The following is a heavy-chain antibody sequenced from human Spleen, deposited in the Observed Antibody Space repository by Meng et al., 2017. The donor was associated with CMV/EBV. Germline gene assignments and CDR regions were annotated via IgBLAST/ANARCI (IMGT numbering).Heavy chain of an antibody. Sequence: QLRTSRQRPVNPSAPPPPASLSVCAPNRSYYWSRILQPAGKGLEWIGRIYTSRSTNYNPSLKSRVTMSVDTSKNQFSLKLSSVTAADTAVYYCAADIVVVPAVPLGYWGQGTLVTVSS. CDR1: CAPNRSYY. CDR2: IYTSRST. D-gene: IGHD2-2*01. J-gene: IGHJ4*02. V-gene: IGHV4-4*07. CDR3: AADIVVVPAVPLGY.